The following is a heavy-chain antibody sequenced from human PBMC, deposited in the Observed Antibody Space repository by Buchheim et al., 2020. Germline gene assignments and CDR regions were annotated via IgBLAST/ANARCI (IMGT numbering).Heavy chain of an antibody. V-gene: IGHV3-33*01. CDR2: IWYDGSNK. CDR3: ARAYYYDSSGYLYYFDY. J-gene: IGHJ4*02. CDR1: GFTFSSYG. Sequence: QVQLVESGGGVVQPGRSLRLSCAASGFTFSSYGMHWVRQAPGKGLEWVAVIWYDGSNKYYADSVKGRFTISRDNSKNTLYLQMNSLRAEDTAVYYCARAYYYDSSGYLYYFDYWGQGTL. D-gene: IGHD3-22*01.